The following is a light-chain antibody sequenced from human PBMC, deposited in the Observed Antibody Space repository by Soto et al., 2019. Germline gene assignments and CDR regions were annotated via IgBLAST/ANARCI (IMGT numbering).Light chain of an antibody. V-gene: IGKV1-12*01. Sequence: DIHMTQSPSSVSASVGDRVAITCRASQDISDWLAWYQQKPGKAPKLLIYAASTLQSEVPSRFSASGSGTDFTLTISSLQPEDFATYYCQQADSYPLAFGQGTRLEI. J-gene: IGKJ5*01. CDR3: QQADSYPLA. CDR2: AAS. CDR1: QDISDW.